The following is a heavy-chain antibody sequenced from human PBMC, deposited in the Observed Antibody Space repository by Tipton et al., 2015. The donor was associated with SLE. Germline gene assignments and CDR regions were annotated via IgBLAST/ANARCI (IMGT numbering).Heavy chain of an antibody. J-gene: IGHJ2*01. CDR1: GFSISDYA. Sequence: SLRLSCVASGFSISDYAVNWVRQAPGEGLEWVSAAGDDDYNVYYADSVKGRFTVSRDDSTNTLFLQMDSLRGADTAVYYCVKDGPSYWNYDFYVDLWGRGSLVTVSS. V-gene: IGHV3-23*01. D-gene: IGHD1-7*01. CDR2: AGDDDYNV. CDR3: VKDGPSYWNYDFYVDL.